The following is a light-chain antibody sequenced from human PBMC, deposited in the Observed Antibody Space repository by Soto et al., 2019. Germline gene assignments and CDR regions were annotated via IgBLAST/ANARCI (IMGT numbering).Light chain of an antibody. CDR1: SSDVGGYNY. Sequence: QSVLTQPPSASGSPGQSVTISCTGTSSDVGGYNYVSWYQQHPGKAPKLMIYEVSKRPSGVPDRFSGSKSGNTASLTVSGLQAEDEADSYCSSYAGSNNYVVFGGGTKLTV. CDR2: EVS. J-gene: IGLJ2*01. CDR3: SSYAGSNNYVV. V-gene: IGLV2-8*01.